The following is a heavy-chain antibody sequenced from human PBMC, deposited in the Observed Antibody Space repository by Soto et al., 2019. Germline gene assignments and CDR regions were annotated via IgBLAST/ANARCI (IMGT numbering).Heavy chain of an antibody. CDR1: GLTFTNAW. CDR2: IKNKKDGGTT. V-gene: IGHV3-15*01. CDR3: TTDPGDYEDF. D-gene: IGHD4-17*01. J-gene: IGHJ4*02. Sequence: PGGSLRLSCAASGLTFTNAWMSWFRQAPGKGLEWVGHIKNKKDGGTTDYAAPVKGRFTISRDDSRNTLYLQMNSLRTEDTAMYYCTTDPGDYEDFWGQGTQVTVS.